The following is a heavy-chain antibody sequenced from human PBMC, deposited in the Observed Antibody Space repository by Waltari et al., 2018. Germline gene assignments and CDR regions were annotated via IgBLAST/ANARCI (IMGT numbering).Heavy chain of an antibody. CDR2: IHHTGSS. CDR3: ARSVAARRINWFDP. D-gene: IGHD6-6*01. V-gene: IGHV4-39*02. Sequence: QLQLQESGPGLLRPSETLSLTCTAAAGSISSTTDSWGWIRQPPGKGLEWIGSIHHTGSSYYNPSLKTRVTISADTSRQHLSLKLRSVTAADTALYYCARSVAARRINWFDPGGQGTLVTVSS. CDR1: AGSISSTTDS. J-gene: IGHJ5*02.